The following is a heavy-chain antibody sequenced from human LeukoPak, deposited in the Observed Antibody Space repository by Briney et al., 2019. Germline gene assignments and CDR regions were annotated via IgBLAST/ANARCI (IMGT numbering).Heavy chain of an antibody. CDR1: GFDFTTYR. V-gene: IGHV3-74*01. CDR3: AKHNYFFGSPSYNFDY. J-gene: IGHJ4*02. D-gene: IGHD3-16*01. CDR2: IGGEDNNR. Sequence: QAGGSLRLSCAASGFDFTTYRMHWVRQAPGKGLVWVSRIGGEDNNRTYADSVKGRFTISRDNSKNTLYLQMNSLRAEDTAVYYCAKHNYFFGSPSYNFDYWAREPLVTVSS.